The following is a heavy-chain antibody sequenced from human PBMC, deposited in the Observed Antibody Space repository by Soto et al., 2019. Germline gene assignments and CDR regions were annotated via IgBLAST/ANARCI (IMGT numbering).Heavy chain of an antibody. D-gene: IGHD6-6*01. CDR3: ARGRIAAHIYGMDV. CDR1: GGTFSSDA. V-gene: IGHV1-69*13. CDR2: IIPIFGTA. Sequence: SVKISCKASGGTFSSDAISWMQQAPGQGLEGMGGIIPIFGTANNAQKFQGRVTITADESTSTAYMELSSLRSEDTAVYYCARGRIAAHIYGMDVWGQGTTVTVSS. J-gene: IGHJ6*02.